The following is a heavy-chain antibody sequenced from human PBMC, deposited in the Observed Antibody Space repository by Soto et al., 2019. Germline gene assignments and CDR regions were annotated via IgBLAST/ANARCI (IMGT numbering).Heavy chain of an antibody. V-gene: IGHV1-58*01. J-gene: IGHJ6*02. CDR3: AAGGGYYDSSGHNYYGMDV. D-gene: IGHD3-22*01. CDR1: GFTFTSSA. Sequence: SVKVSCKASGFTFTSSAVQRVRQARGQRLEWIGWIVVGSGNTNYAQKFQERVTITRDMSTSTAYMELSSLRSEDTAVYYCAAGGGYYDSSGHNYYGMDVWGQGTTVTVSS. CDR2: IVVGSGNT.